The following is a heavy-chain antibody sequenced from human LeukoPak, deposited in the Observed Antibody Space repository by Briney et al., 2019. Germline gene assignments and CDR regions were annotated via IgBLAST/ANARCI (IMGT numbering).Heavy chain of an antibody. J-gene: IGHJ3*02. CDR2: VYTTGST. Sequence: SETLSLTCTVSGGSISSYYWSWIRQPAGKGLEWIGRVYTTGSTIYNPSLKSRVTMSVDTSKNQFSLKLSSVTAADTAVYYCARDIYTVTTGNDAFDIWGQGTMVTVSS. V-gene: IGHV4-4*07. CDR1: GGSISSYY. CDR3: ARDIYTVTTGNDAFDI. D-gene: IGHD4-17*01.